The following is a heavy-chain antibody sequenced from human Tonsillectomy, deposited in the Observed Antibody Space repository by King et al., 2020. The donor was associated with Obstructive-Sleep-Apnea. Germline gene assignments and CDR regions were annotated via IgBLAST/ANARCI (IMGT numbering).Heavy chain of an antibody. J-gene: IGHJ4*02. CDR2: IYYSWST. CDR1: GGSISSYS. D-gene: IGHD3-22*01. CDR3: ARISTRKSGFPLDY. Sequence: QLQESGPGLVKPSETLSLTCTVSGGSISSYSWSWIRQPPGKGLEWIGYIYYSWSTNYNPSLKSRVSISVDTPTNQFSLKLSSVTAADTAVYYCARISTRKSGFPLDYWGQGTLVTVSS. V-gene: IGHV4-59*08.